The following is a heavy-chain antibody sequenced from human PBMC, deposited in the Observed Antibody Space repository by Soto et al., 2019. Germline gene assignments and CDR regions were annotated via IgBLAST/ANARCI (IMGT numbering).Heavy chain of an antibody. D-gene: IGHD1-26*01. CDR2: ISYDGRNK. J-gene: IGHJ4*02. V-gene: IGHV3-30*04. CDR3: ARDRWDS. CDR1: GFTFSSYA. Sequence: QVQLVESGGGVVQPGRSLRLSCAASGFTFSSYAMHWVRQAPGKGLEWVAAISYDGRNKYYADSVKGRFTISRDNSKNILYLQMNSLRAEDTAVYYCARDRWDSWGQGTLVTVSS.